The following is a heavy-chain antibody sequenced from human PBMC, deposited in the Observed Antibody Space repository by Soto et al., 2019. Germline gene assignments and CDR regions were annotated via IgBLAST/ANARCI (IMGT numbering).Heavy chain of an antibody. J-gene: IGHJ6*02. CDR2: IYYTGST. CDR3: ARDRVYGVDV. CDR1: GGSISSGGYY. V-gene: IGHV4-31*03. Sequence: PSETLSLTCTVSGGSISSGGYYWSWIRQHRGEGLEWIGYIYYTGSTFYNPSLKSRVTISVDTSKNQFSLKLRSVTAADTAMYYCARDRVYGVDVWGQGTTVTVSS.